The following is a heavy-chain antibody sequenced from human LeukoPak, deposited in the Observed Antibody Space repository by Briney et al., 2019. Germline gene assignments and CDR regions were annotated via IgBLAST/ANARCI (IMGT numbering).Heavy chain of an antibody. V-gene: IGHV3-21*01. CDR2: ISSSSSYI. CDR3: ARVGWIVRNMDV. CDR1: GFTFSSYS. J-gene: IGHJ6*03. Sequence: PGGSLRFSCAASGFTFSSYSMNWVRQAPGKWLEWVSSISSSSSYIYYADSVKGRFTISRDNAKNSLYLQMNSLRAEDTAVYYCARVGWIVRNMDVWGKGTTVTISS. D-gene: IGHD3-16*02.